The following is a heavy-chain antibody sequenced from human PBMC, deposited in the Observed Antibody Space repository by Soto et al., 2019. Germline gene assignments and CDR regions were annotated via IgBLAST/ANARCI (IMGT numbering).Heavy chain of an antibody. CDR1: GYTFTSYY. CDR3: ARGSGTGRGSYSVDY. V-gene: IGHV1-46*01. D-gene: IGHD1-26*01. J-gene: IGHJ4*02. Sequence: ASVKVSCKASGYTFTSYYMHWVRQAPGQGLEWMGIINPSGGSTSYAQKFQGRATMTRDTSTSTVYMELSSLRSEDTAVYYCARGSGTGRGSYSVDYWGQGTLVTVSS. CDR2: INPSGGST.